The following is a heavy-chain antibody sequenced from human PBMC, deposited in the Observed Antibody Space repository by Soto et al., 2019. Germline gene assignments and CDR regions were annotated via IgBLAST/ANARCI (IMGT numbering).Heavy chain of an antibody. V-gene: IGHV3-48*01. CDR2: ISSGGIDT. J-gene: IGHJ3*02. D-gene: IGHD3-10*01. CDR1: GFTFRSYA. CDR3: VREYFGESI. Sequence: EVQLVESGGGFVQTGGSRRLSCAASGFTFRSYAMMWVRQAPGKGLEGVSKISSGGIDTYYADFVKGRFTTSRDNAQSTLHLQMHSLRAEDTAVYYCVREYFGESIWGQGTMVIVSS.